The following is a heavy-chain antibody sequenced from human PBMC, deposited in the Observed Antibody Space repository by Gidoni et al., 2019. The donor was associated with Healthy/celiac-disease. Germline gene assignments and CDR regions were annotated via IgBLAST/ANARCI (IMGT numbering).Heavy chain of an antibody. CDR2: ISSSSSYI. CDR1: GFTFSSYS. Sequence: EVQLVESGGGLVKPGGSLRLSCAASGFTFSSYSMNWVRQAPGKGLEWVSSISSSSSYIYYADSVKGRFTISRDNAKNSLYLQMNSLRAEDTAVYYCARDGGIFGVVMQPDYWGQGTLVTVSS. V-gene: IGHV3-21*01. CDR3: ARDGGIFGVVMQPDY. J-gene: IGHJ4*02. D-gene: IGHD3-3*01.